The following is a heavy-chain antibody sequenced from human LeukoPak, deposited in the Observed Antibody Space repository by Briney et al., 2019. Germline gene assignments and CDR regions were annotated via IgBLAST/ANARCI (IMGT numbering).Heavy chain of an antibody. CDR3: AKDRRRMAVAGYYFDY. Sequence: PGRSLRLSCAASGFTFDDYAMHWVRQAPGKGLEGVSSISWNRGTIVYADSVKGRFTVSRDNAKNSLYLQMSSLRPDDTALYYCAKDRRRMAVAGYYFDYWGQGALVTVSS. V-gene: IGHV3-9*01. J-gene: IGHJ4*02. D-gene: IGHD6-19*01. CDR1: GFTFDDYA. CDR2: ISWNRGTI.